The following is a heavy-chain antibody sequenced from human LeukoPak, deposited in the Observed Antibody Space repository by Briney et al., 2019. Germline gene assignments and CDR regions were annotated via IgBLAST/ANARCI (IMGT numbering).Heavy chain of an antibody. CDR1: GFIVSGKY. CDR3: AREGSFDSSGYNDALDI. D-gene: IGHD3-22*01. J-gene: IGHJ3*02. Sequence: TGGSLRLSCAASGFIVSGKYMSWVRQAPGKGLEWVSVIHSDGSTSYADSVKGRFTISRDNSKNTLYLQMNSLRAEDTAVYYRAREGSFDSSGYNDALDIWGQGTMVTVSA. V-gene: IGHV3-53*01. CDR2: IHSDGST.